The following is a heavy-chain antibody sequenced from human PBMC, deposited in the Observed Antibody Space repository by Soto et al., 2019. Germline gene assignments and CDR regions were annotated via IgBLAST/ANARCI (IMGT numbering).Heavy chain of an antibody. CDR1: GFTFSSYG. CDR2: IWYDGSNK. D-gene: IGHD3-9*01. V-gene: IGHV3-33*01. CDR3: ARTWVSTLTYYDILTGSRPKDDYYYYGMDV. J-gene: IGHJ6*02. Sequence: PGGSLRLSCAASGFTFSSYGMHWVRQAPGKGLEWVAVIWYDGSNKYYADSVKGRFTISRDNSKNTLYLQMNSLRAEDTAVYYCARTWVSTLTYYDILTGSRPKDDYYYYGMDVWGQGTTVTVSS.